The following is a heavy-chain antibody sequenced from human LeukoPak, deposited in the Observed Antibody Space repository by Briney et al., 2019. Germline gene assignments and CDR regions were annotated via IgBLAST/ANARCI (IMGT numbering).Heavy chain of an antibody. CDR1: GFIFSNCG. V-gene: IGHV3-30*18. Sequence: GMPLRLSCAASGFIFSNCGMHWVRQTPGKGLEWVAVISYEGSNKYYADSVKGRFTISRDNSKNTLYLQMNGLGAEDTAMYYCAKDWYPYGPHYFDYWGQGTLVTVSS. CDR2: ISYEGSNK. CDR3: AKDWYPYGPHYFDY. D-gene: IGHD3-10*01. J-gene: IGHJ4*02.